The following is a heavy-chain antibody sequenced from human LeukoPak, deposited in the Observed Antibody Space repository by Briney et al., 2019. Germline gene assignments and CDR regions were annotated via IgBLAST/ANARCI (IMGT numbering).Heavy chain of an antibody. Sequence: GESLKISCQASGYNFANYLIAWVRQMPGKGLECMGIIYPGDSDTRYSPSFQGQVTFSADKSISTVYLQWRSLKASDTAMYYCARREGPTARTRRDYFDYWGQGSPVTVSS. D-gene: IGHD1-26*01. CDR3: ARREGPTARTRRDYFDY. J-gene: IGHJ4*02. CDR2: IYPGDSDT. V-gene: IGHV5-51*01. CDR1: GYNFANYL.